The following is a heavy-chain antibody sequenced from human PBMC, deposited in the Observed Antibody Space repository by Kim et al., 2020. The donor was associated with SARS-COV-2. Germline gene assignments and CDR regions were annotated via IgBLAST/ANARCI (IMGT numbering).Heavy chain of an antibody. V-gene: IGHV3-30*04. CDR1: GFTFSSYA. CDR2: ISYDGSNK. Sequence: GGSLRLSCAASGFTFSSYAMHWVRQAPGKGLEWVAVISYDGSNKYYADSVKGRFTISRDNSKNTLYLQMNSLRAEDTAVYYCARDPGGSSGWYLSYYFDYWGQGTLVTVSS. D-gene: IGHD6-19*01. CDR3: ARDPGGSSGWYLSYYFDY. J-gene: IGHJ4*02.